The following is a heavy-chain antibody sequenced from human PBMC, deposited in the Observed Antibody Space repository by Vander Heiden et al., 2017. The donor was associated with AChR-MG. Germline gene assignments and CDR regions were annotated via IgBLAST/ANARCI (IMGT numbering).Heavy chain of an antibody. V-gene: IGHV3-33*01. CDR3: ARERCSGGSCFSSHGGDYGLGGGGPPDY. CDR1: GFSFSSYG. CDR2: IWFNGFNE. D-gene: IGHD2-15*01. J-gene: IGHJ4*02. Sequence: QVQLVESGGGVVQPGGSLRLSCVASGFSFSSYGIHWVRQAPGKGLEWVAVIWFNGFNEYYADSVQGRFTVSRDNSDDTAYLQMNSLRAEDSAIYYCARERCSGGSCFSSHGGDYGLGGGGPPDYWGQGTLVTVSS.